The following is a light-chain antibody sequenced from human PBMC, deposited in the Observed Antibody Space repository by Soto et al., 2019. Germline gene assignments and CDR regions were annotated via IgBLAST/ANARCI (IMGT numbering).Light chain of an antibody. J-gene: IGKJ2*01. CDR1: QDIATY. V-gene: IGKV1-33*01. Sequence: DIQMTQSPSSLSASVGDRVTITCQASQDIATYLNWFQQKPGKAPKLLIYDASNLETGVPSRFSSSSSGTQFTFTINSLQPEDVATYYCQQYDNLVYTFGQGTKVDIK. CDR3: QQYDNLVYT. CDR2: DAS.